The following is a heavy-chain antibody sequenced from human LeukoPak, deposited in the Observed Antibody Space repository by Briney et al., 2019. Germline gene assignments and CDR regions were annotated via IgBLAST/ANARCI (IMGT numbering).Heavy chain of an antibody. Sequence: ESGPALVNPTRTLTLTCTFSGFSLSTRGMCVSWIRQPPGKALEWLARIDWDDDKYYSTSLKTRLTISKDTSKNQVVLTMTNMDPVHTAPYYCARALCGYSYGYDYWGQGTLVTVSS. CDR2: IDWDDDK. CDR3: ARALCGYSYGYDY. D-gene: IGHD5-18*01. J-gene: IGHJ4*02. CDR1: GFSLSTRGMC. V-gene: IGHV2-70*11.